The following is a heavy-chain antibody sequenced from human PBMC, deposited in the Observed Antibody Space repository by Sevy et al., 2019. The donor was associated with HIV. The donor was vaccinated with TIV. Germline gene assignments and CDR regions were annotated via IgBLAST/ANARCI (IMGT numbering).Heavy chain of an antibody. CDR1: GVIFNSHA. CDR2: ISGSGGYT. V-gene: IGHV3-23*01. Sequence: GGSLRLSCAASGVIFNSHAMSWVRQAPGKGLEWVSTISGSGGYTYYSDSVKGRFSISRDNSKNTVYLQMNSLRAEDTALYYCTNRGIVIITGFDYWGQGTLVTVSS. CDR3: TNRGIVIITGFDY. D-gene: IGHD1-20*01. J-gene: IGHJ4*02.